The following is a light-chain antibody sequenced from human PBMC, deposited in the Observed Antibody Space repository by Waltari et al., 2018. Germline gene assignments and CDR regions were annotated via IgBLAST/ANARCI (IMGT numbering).Light chain of an antibody. CDR1: QSVLSSSNNKNY. CDR3: QQYYSTPPFT. CDR2: WAS. Sequence: DIVMTQSPDSLAVSLVERATINFKSSQSVLSSSNNKNYLAWYQQTPGQPPQLLIYWASTREAGVPDRCSGSGSGTDFTLTISSLQAEDVAVYYCQQYYSTPPFTFGPGTKVDIK. V-gene: IGKV4-1*01. J-gene: IGKJ3*01.